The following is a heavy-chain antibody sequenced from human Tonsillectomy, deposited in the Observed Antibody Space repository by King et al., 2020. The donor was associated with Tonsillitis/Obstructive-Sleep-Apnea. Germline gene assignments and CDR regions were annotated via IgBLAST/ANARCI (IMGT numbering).Heavy chain of an antibody. V-gene: IGHV4-4*07. Sequence: VQLQESGPGLVKPSETLSLTCTVSGGSISSYYWSWIRQPAGKGLEWIGRIYTSVSTNYNPSLKSRVTMSVDTSKNQFSLKLSSVTAADTAVYYCARDAHGEETYYYGMDVWGQGTTVTVSS. CDR2: IYTSVST. J-gene: IGHJ6*02. CDR3: ARDAHGEETYYYGMDV. CDR1: GGSISSYY. D-gene: IGHD4-17*01.